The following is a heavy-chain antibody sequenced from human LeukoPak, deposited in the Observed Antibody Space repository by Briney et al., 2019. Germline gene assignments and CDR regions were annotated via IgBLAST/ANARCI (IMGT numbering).Heavy chain of an antibody. CDR3: TREIFHFCFDY. J-gene: IGHJ4*02. V-gene: IGHV3-30*03. CDR1: GFTFSSYW. Sequence: GGSLRLSCAASGFTFSSYWMHWVRQAPGKGLEWVAVISVDGGNKYYADSARGRFTVSRGNSKNTLYLQMNSLRPEDTAVYYCTREIFHFCFDYWGQGTLVTVSS. CDR2: ISVDGGNK. D-gene: IGHD2/OR15-2a*01.